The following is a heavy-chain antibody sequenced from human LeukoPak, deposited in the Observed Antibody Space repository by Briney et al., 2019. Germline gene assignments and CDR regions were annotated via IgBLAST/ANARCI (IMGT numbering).Heavy chain of an antibody. J-gene: IGHJ4*02. D-gene: IGHD6-13*01. CDR2: IYSDGTT. CDR3: ARESIAAAGRMFDY. CDR1: GFTVSSHY. Sequence: PGGSLRLSCAASGFTVSSHYMSWVRQAPGMGLEWVSVIYSDGTTYYADSVKGRFTISRDNFKNTLYLQMNSLRAEDTAVYYCARESIAAAGRMFDYWGQGALVTVSS. V-gene: IGHV3-66*01.